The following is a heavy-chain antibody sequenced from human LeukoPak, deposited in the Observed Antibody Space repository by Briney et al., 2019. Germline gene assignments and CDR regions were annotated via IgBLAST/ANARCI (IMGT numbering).Heavy chain of an antibody. J-gene: IGHJ6*02. Sequence: GRSLRLFCAASGFSFSNNGIHWVRQAPGKGLEWVAFIQGNANPKYYASPVRGRFTISRANSKKTCYRQRDSLRVNDTAVYYCAREASTEIIGGMDVRSQGTTVTVTS. D-gene: IGHD2-8*02. CDR1: GFSFSNNG. V-gene: IGHV3-33*01. CDR3: AREASTEIIGGMDV. CDR2: IQGNANPK.